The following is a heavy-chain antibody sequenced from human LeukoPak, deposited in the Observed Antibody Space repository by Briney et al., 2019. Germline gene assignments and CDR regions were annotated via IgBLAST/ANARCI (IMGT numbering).Heavy chain of an antibody. CDR1: GGSISSYY. Sequence: SETLSLTRTVSGGSISSYYWSWIRQPPGKGLEWIGYIYYSGSTNYNPSPKSRVTISVDTSKNQFSLKLSSVTAADTAVYYCARDRGDFDYWGQGTLVTVSS. D-gene: IGHD3-16*01. V-gene: IGHV4-59*01. J-gene: IGHJ4*02. CDR2: IYYSGST. CDR3: ARDRGDFDY.